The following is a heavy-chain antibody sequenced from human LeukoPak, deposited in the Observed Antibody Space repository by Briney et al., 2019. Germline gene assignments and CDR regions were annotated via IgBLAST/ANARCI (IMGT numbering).Heavy chain of an antibody. D-gene: IGHD3-10*01. J-gene: IGHJ6*03. Sequence: GGSLRLSCAASGFTFSTFAMIWVRQPPGKGLEWVSSIFPSGGEIHYADSVRGRFTISRDNAKNSLYLQMNSLRAEDTAVYYCARDEMTYYYGSGSYFSLNWVNYYYYYMDVWGKGTTVTISS. V-gene: IGHV3-21*01. CDR3: ARDEMTYYYGSGSYFSLNWVNYYYYYMDV. CDR1: GFTFSTFA. CDR2: IFPSGGEI.